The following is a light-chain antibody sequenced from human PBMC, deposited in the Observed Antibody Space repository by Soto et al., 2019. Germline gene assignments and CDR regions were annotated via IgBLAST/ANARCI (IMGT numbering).Light chain of an antibody. Sequence: QSVLTQPASVSGSPGQSITISCSDVGGYNYVSWYQQHPGKAPKLIIYEVSNRPSGVSNRFSGSKSGNTAALTISGLQAEDEADYFCSSSTSSSTLFGGGTKLTVL. J-gene: IGLJ3*02. CDR3: SSSTSSSTL. CDR2: EVS. V-gene: IGLV2-14*01. CDR1: DVGGYNY.